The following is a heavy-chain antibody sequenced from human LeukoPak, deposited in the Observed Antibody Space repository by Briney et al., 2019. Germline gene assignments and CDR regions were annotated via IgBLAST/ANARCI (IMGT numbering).Heavy chain of an antibody. CDR3: ARDRRLYSSGWEGFVDY. Sequence: PGGSLTLSCAASGFTVSSNYMSWVRQTPGKRLEWVSVIYSGGGTYYTPSLKSRVTISRDTSKNTLYLQMTTLRAEDTAAYYCARDRRLYSSGWEGFVDYWGQGDLVTVSS. D-gene: IGHD6-19*01. CDR1: GFTVSSNY. CDR2: IYSGGGT. J-gene: IGHJ4*02. V-gene: IGHV3-66*01.